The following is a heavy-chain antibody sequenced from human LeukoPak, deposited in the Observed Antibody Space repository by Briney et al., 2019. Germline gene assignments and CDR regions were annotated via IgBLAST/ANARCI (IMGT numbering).Heavy chain of an antibody. Sequence: PSETLSLTCTVSGASISSGDYYWSWIRQSPGKGLEWIGYIYYSGSTSYNPSLKSRVTISVDTSKNQFSLKLTSVTAADTAVYYCARGPNYVWGSYRYFDYWAREPWSPSPQ. CDR1: GASISSGDYY. CDR2: IYYSGST. CDR3: ARGPNYVWGSYRYFDY. D-gene: IGHD3-16*02. V-gene: IGHV4-30-4*01. J-gene: IGHJ4*02.